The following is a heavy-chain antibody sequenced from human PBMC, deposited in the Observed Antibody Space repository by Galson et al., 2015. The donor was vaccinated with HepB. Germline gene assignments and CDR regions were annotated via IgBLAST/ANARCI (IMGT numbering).Heavy chain of an antibody. Sequence: SVKVSCKASGYTFTGYYIHWVRQAPGHGLEWTGWVNPNNGGTNYAQTFQGRVTLTRDTSVSTAYMELSRLTSDDTAVYYCARDRYGSGTYPGDYWGQGTLVTVSS. D-gene: IGHD3-10*01. CDR3: ARDRYGSGTYPGDY. J-gene: IGHJ4*02. V-gene: IGHV1-2*02. CDR1: GYTFTGYY. CDR2: VNPNNGGT.